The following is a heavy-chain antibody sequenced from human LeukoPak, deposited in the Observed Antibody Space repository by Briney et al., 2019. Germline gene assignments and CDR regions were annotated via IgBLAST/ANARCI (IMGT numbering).Heavy chain of an antibody. CDR1: GGSISSYY. D-gene: IGHD5-12*01. J-gene: IGHJ5*02. CDR2: IYYSGST. CDR3: ARGGPGYSGYGGWLDP. Sequence: SETLSLTCTVSGGSISSYYWSWIRQPPGKGLEWIGYIYYSGSTNYNPSLKSRVTISVDTSKNQFSLKLSSVTAADTAVYYCARGGPGYSGYGGWLDPWGQGTLVTVSS. V-gene: IGHV4-59*01.